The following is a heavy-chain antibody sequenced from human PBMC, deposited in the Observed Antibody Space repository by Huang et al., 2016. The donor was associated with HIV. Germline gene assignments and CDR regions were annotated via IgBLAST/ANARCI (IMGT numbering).Heavy chain of an antibody. Sequence: QVQLVPSGTEVKTPGSSVKVSCKCFGGTCSRYGISWVRQAPGQGLEWTGGIIPIFGAANYAQKCQGRVTITADESTNTADMELTSLRFDDTAVYYCARTSNWKAEYFRFWGQGTLVTVAS. CDR2: IIPIFGAA. V-gene: IGHV1-69*13. D-gene: IGHD1-20*01. CDR1: GGTCSRYG. J-gene: IGHJ1*01. CDR3: ARTSNWKAEYFRF.